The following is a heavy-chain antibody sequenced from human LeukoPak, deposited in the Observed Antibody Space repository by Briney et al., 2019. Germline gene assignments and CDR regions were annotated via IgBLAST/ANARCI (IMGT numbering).Heavy chain of an antibody. CDR2: ISGSGGST. J-gene: IGHJ4*02. CDR1: VFTVSSDY. Sequence: GGSLRLSCAASVFTVSSDYMSWVRQAPGKGLEWVSAISGSGGSTYYADSVKGRFTISRDNSKNTLYLQMNSLRAEDKDIYYCAKRMWELCRQIRSGFDYWGQGTLVTVSS. V-gene: IGHV3-23*01. D-gene: IGHD1-26*01. CDR3: AKRMWELCRQIRSGFDY.